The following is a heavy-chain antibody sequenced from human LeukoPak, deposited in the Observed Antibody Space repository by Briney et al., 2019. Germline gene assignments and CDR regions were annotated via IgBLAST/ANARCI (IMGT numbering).Heavy chain of an antibody. CDR1: GFTFSGYS. V-gene: IGHV3-48*04. CDR2: ISSGSSTI. J-gene: IGHJ4*02. CDR3: ARETQYYFDY. Sequence: GGSLRLSCAASGFTFSGYSMNWVHQAPGKGLEWVSYISSGSSTIFYADSVKGRFTISRDNAKNSLYLQMNSLRAEDTAVYYCARETQYYFDYWGQGTLVTVSS.